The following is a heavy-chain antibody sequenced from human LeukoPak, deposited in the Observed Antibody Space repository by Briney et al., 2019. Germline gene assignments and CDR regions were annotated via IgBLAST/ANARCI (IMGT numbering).Heavy chain of an antibody. Sequence: GGSLRLSCAASGFTVSNNYMNWVRQAPGKGLEWVSAISGSGGSTYYADSVRGRFTISRDDSKNTLYLQMNSLRAEDTAVYYCAKGGSGWYLYYFDYWGQGTLVTVSS. CDR2: ISGSGGST. D-gene: IGHD6-19*01. J-gene: IGHJ4*02. CDR3: AKGGSGWYLYYFDY. V-gene: IGHV3-23*01. CDR1: GFTVSNNY.